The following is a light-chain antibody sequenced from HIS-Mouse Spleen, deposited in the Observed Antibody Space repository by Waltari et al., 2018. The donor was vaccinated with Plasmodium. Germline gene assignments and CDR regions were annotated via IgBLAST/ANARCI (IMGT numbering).Light chain of an antibody. J-gene: IGLJ3*02. CDR1: ALPTTY. V-gene: IGLV3-10*01. Sequence: SYELTQPPSVSVSPGQTARITCSGDALPTTYAYWYQQKSGQAPVLGIYEDSKRPSGIPVRFSGSSSGTMATLTISGAQVEDEADYYCYSTDSSGNHRVFGGGTKLTVL. CDR3: YSTDSSGNHRV. CDR2: EDS.